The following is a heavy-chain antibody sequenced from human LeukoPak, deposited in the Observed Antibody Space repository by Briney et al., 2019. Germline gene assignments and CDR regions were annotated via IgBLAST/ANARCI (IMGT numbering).Heavy chain of an antibody. CDR1: GFTFDDYA. V-gene: IGHV3-9*01. CDR3: AKVTYGDYYFDY. J-gene: IGHJ4*02. Sequence: PGRSLRLSCAASGFTFDDYAMHWVRQAPGKGLEWVSGIRWNSGSIGYADSVKGRFTISRDNAKNSLYLQMNSLRAEDTALYYCAKVTYGDYYFDYWGQGTLVTVSS. D-gene: IGHD4-17*01. CDR2: IRWNSGSI.